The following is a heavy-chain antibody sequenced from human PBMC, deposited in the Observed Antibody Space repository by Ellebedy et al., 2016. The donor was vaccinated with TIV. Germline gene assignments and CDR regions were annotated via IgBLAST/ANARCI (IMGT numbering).Heavy chain of an antibody. CDR1: GFTFSSYW. V-gene: IGHV3-74*01. CDR3: ARGGLTNFDF. D-gene: IGHD4-23*01. Sequence: GGSLRLSXAASGFTFSSYWMHWVRQAPGQGLVWVSRINSDGSSTLYADSVKGRFTASRDNVRKTVSLQMNHLSADDTATYYCARGGLTNFDFWGQGTLVTVSS. CDR2: INSDGSST. J-gene: IGHJ4*02.